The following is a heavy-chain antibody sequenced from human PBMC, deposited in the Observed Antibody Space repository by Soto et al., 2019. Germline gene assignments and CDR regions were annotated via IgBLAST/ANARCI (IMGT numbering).Heavy chain of an antibody. V-gene: IGHV1-18*04. CDR3: ARDLSVVGYSGYDPGYYYGMDV. CDR1: NYTFINYG. Sequence: GASVKVSCKASNYTFINYGIGWVRQAPGQGLEWMGWISAYNGNTNYAQKLQGRVTMTTDTSTSTAYMELRSLRSDDTAVYYCARDLSVVGYSGYDPGYYYGMDVWGQGTTVTVSS. D-gene: IGHD5-12*01. J-gene: IGHJ6*02. CDR2: ISAYNGNT.